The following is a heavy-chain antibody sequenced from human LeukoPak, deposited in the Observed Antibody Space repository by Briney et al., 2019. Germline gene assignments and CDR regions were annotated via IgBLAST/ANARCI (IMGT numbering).Heavy chain of an antibody. CDR3: AKGDLGFGRFYFDY. CDR1: GFTFTSYA. J-gene: IGHJ4*01. CDR2: ISGSGGTT. V-gene: IGHV3-23*01. Sequence: TGGSLRLSCAASGFTFTSYAMTWVRKAPGKGLEWVSSISGSGGTTYNADSVKGRFTISRDNSKNTLYLQMNNLRAEDTAVYYCAKGDLGFGRFYFDYWGHGNLVTVSP. D-gene: IGHD3-16*01.